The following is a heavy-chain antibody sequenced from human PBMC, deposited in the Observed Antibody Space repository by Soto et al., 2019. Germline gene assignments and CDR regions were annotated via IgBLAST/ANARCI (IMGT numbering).Heavy chain of an antibody. CDR3: ASLLYVLGSYRSKDYYYYGMDV. J-gene: IGHJ6*02. CDR2: IYYSGST. Sequence: LSLTCTVSGGSISSSSYYWGWFRQPPGKGLEWIGSIYYSGSTYYNPSLKSRVTISVDTSKNQFSLKLSSVTAADTAVYYCASLLYVLGSYRSKDYYYYGMDVWGQGTTVTVSS. CDR1: GGSISSSSYY. D-gene: IGHD3-16*02. V-gene: IGHV4-39*01.